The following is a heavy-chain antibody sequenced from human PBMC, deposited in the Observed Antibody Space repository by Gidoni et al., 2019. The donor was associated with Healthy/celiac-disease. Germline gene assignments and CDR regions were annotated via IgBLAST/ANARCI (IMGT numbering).Heavy chain of an antibody. CDR3: ARGTGTVGATLRTPLLDFQH. V-gene: IGHV3-33*01. CDR1: GFTFSSYG. D-gene: IGHD1-26*01. CDR2: IWYDGSNK. J-gene: IGHJ1*01. Sequence: QVQLVESGGGVVQPGRSLRLSCAASGFTFSSYGMHWVRQAPGKGLEWVAVIWYDGSNKYYADSVKGRFTISRDNSKNTLYLQMNSLRAEDTAVYYCARGTGTVGATLRTPLLDFQHWGQGTLVTVSS.